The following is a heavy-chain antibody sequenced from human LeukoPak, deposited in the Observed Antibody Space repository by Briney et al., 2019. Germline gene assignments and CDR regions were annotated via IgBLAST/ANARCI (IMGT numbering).Heavy chain of an antibody. CDR1: GFTFDDYA. V-gene: IGHV3-9*01. J-gene: IGHJ6*02. Sequence: GRSLRLSCAASGFTFDDYAMHWVRQAPGKGLEWVSGISWNSGSIGYADSVKGRFTISRDNAKNSLYLQMNSLRAEDTALYYRAKVRGSKVPSYYYGMDVWGQGTTVTVSS. D-gene: IGHD1-26*01. CDR3: AKVRGSKVPSYYYGMDV. CDR2: ISWNSGSI.